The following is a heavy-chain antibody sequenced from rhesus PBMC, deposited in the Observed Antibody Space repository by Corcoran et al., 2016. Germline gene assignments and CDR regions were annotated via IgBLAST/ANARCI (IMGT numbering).Heavy chain of an antibody. CDR3: AKEANSGSWSRFDV. D-gene: IGHD6-25*01. V-gene: IGHV3-178*02. J-gene: IGHJ5-1*01. CDR2: VSNGGIST. Sequence: EVQLVESGGGLAKPGGSLRLSCAASGFTFSDYYMAWVCQAPGTGLEWVSRVSNGGISTWYADPAKCRFTISRENAEKTLYLQRNSLRAEDTAVYYCAKEANSGSWSRFDVWGPGVLVTVSA. CDR1: GFTFSDYY.